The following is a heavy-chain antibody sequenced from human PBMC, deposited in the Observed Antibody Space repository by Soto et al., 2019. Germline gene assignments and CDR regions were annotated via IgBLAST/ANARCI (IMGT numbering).Heavy chain of an antibody. V-gene: IGHV3-23*01. CDR1: GFTFSSYA. CDR3: AKAESLRFLEWLLPYFDY. D-gene: IGHD3-3*01. Sequence: GGSLRLSCAASGFTFSSYAMSWVRQAPGKGLEWVSAISGSGGSTYYADSVKGRFTISRDNSKNTLYLQMNSLRAEDTAVYYCAKAESLRFLEWLLPYFDYWGQGTLVTLSS. J-gene: IGHJ4*02. CDR2: ISGSGGST.